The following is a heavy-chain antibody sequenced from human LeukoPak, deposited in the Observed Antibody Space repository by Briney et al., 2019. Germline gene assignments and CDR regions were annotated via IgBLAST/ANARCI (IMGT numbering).Heavy chain of an antibody. D-gene: IGHD5-18*01. V-gene: IGHV4-59*08. Sequence: SETLSLTCTVSGGSISSYYWSWIRQPPGKGLEYIGYIYYSGYTNYNPSLKSRVTISVDTSKNQFSLKLSSVTAADTAVYYCARHRPAMVIYYYYYMDVWGKGTTVTISS. J-gene: IGHJ6*03. CDR2: IYYSGYT. CDR3: ARHRPAMVIYYYYYMDV. CDR1: GGSISSYY.